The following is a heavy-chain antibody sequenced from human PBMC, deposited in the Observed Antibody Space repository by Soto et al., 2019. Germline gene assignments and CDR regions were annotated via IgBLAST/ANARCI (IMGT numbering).Heavy chain of an antibody. Sequence: SQTLSLTCAISGDSVSSSSSAWNWIRQSPSRGLEWLGRTYYRSQWHNHYAESVKSRITVNPDTSKNQFSLQLNSVTPDDTAVYYCARNLRPDFDYWGQGTLVTVSS. CDR2: TYYRSQWHN. CDR1: GDSVSSSSSA. V-gene: IGHV6-1*01. J-gene: IGHJ4*02. CDR3: ARNLRPDFDY.